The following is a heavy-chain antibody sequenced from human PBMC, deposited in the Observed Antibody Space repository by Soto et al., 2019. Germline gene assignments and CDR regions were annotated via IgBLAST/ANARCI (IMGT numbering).Heavy chain of an antibody. J-gene: IGHJ6*02. CDR3: ARETGGCSSTSCHRYYYYYYGMDV. CDR2: ISYDGSNK. CDR1: GFTFSSYA. V-gene: IGHV3-30-3*01. Sequence: VGSLRLSCAASGFTFSSYAMHWVRQAPGKGLEWVAVISYDGSNKYYADSVKGRFTISRDNSKNTLYLQMNSLRAEDTAVYYCARETGGCSSTSCHRYYYYYYGMDVWGQGTTVTVSS. D-gene: IGHD2-2*02.